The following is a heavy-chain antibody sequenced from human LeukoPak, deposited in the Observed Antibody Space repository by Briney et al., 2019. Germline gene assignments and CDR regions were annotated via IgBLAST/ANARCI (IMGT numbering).Heavy chain of an antibody. D-gene: IGHD5-18*01. Sequence: GRSLRLSXAASGFSFSSYGMHWVRQPPGKGLEWVAVIWYDGSKEYYADSVKGRFTISRDNSKNTLYLQMNSLRAEDTAVYYCAKDRDTAMEIDYWGQGTLVTVSS. CDR3: AKDRDTAMEIDY. CDR2: IWYDGSKE. CDR1: GFSFSSYG. V-gene: IGHV3-33*06. J-gene: IGHJ4*02.